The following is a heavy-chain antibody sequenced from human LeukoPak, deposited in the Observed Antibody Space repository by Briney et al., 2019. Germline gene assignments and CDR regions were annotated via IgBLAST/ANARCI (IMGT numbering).Heavy chain of an antibody. CDR3: AREGNSLGYCSSTSCPGIID. V-gene: IGHV1-69*01. D-gene: IGHD2-2*01. CDR2: IIPIFGTA. Sequence: GSSVKVSCKASGGTFSSYAISWVRQAPGQGLEWMGGIIPIFGTANYAQKFQGRVTITADESTSTAYMELSSLRSEDTAVYYCAREGNSLGYCSSTSCPGIIDWGQGTLVTVSS. CDR1: GGTFSSYA. J-gene: IGHJ4*02.